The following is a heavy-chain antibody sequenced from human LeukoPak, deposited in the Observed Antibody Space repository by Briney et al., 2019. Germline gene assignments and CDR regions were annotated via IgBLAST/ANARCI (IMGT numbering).Heavy chain of an antibody. CDR1: GYTFTSYY. V-gene: IGHV1-46*01. CDR2: INPSGGST. D-gene: IGHD2-2*02. Sequence: EASVKVSCKASGYTFTSYYMHWVRQAPGQGLEWMGIINPSGGSTSYAQKFQGRVTMTRDMSTSTVYMELSSLRSEDTAVYYCATPGYCSSTSCYTRANYYYYGMDVWGQGTTVTVSS. CDR3: ATPGYCSSTSCYTRANYYYYGMDV. J-gene: IGHJ6*02.